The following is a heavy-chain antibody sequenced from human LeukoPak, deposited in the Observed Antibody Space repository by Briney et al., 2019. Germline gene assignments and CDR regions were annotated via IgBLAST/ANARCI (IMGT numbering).Heavy chain of an antibody. CDR1: GGSFSGYY. J-gene: IGHJ4*02. CDR2: INHSGST. D-gene: IGHD5-24*01. Sequence: SETLSLTCAVYGGSFSGYYWSWIRQPPGKGLEWIGEINHSGSTNYNPSLKSRVTISVDTSKNQFSLKLSSVTAADTAVYYCAAVEMATNPEGYWGQGTLVTVSS. V-gene: IGHV4-34*01. CDR3: AAVEMATNPEGY.